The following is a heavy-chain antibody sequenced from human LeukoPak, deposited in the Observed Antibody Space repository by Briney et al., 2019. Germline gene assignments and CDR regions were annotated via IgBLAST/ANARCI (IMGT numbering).Heavy chain of an antibody. D-gene: IGHD5-18*01. CDR3: ARDLAYSRLDY. J-gene: IGHJ4*02. CDR1: GFTFSSYW. Sequence: GGSLRLSCAASGFTFSSYWMSWVRQAPGKGLEWVASINPEGSEKYSADSVKGRFTISRDNAKNSLYLQMDSLRVEDTAFYYCARDLAYSRLDYWGQGMLVTVSS. V-gene: IGHV3-7*01. CDR2: INPEGSEK.